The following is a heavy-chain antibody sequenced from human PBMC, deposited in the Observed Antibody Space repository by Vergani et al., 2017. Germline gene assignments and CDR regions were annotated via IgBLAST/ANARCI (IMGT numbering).Heavy chain of an antibody. D-gene: IGHD7-27*01. CDR1: GGTFSSYA. CDR3: ARYKTLTGDVWSAFDI. Sequence: QVQLVQSGAEVKKPGSSVKVSCKASGGTFSSYAISWVRQAPGQGLEWMGRIIPIFGTANYAQKFQGRVTITADESTSTAYMELSRLRSDDTAVYYCARYKTLTGDVWSAFDIWGQGAMVTVSS. CDR2: IIPIFGTA. V-gene: IGHV1-69*18. J-gene: IGHJ3*02.